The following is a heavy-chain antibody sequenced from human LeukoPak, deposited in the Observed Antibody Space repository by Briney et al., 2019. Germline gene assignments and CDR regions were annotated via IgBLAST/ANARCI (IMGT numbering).Heavy chain of an antibody. CDR2: IWYDGSNK. V-gene: IGHV3-33*01. D-gene: IGHD5-18*01. J-gene: IGHJ4*02. Sequence: GGSLRLSCAASGFTFSSYGMHWVRQAPGKGLEWVAVIWYDGSNKYYADSVKGRFTISGDNSKNTLYLQMNSLRAEDTAVYYCARTTRAMVANFDYWGQGTLVTVSS. CDR3: ARTTRAMVANFDY. CDR1: GFTFSSYG.